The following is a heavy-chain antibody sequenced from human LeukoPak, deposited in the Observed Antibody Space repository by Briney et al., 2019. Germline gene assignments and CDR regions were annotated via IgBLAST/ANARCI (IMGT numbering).Heavy chain of an antibody. J-gene: IGHJ3*02. V-gene: IGHV1-18*01. Sequence: ASLKVSCKTSGYTFTNYGISWGRQAPGLGLEWMGWISAYNGNTNYAQKVQGRVTMTTDTSTSTAYMELRSLRFDDTAVYYCARDQSVRLLQTSSTYFKHVFAIWGQGSMVTVSS. D-gene: IGHD6-13*01. CDR1: GYTFTNYG. CDR2: ISAYNGNT. CDR3: ARDQSVRLLQTSSTYFKHVFAI.